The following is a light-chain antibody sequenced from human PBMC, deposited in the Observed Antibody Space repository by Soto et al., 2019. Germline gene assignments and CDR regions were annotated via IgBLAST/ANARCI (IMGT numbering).Light chain of an antibody. CDR2: EVS. J-gene: IGLJ2*01. V-gene: IGLV2-8*01. CDR3: SSYAGSNMVV. CDR1: SSDVGGYNY. Sequence: QSALTQPPSASGSPGQSVTISCTGTSSDVGGYNYVSWYQQHLGKAPKLMIYEVSKRPSGVPDRFSGSKSGNTASLTVSGLQAEDEADYYCSSYAGSNMVVFGGGTKLTVL.